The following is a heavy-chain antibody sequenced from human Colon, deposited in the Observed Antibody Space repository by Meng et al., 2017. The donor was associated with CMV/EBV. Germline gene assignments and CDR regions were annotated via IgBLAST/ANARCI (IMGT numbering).Heavy chain of an antibody. V-gene: IGHV3-69-1*01. CDR1: GFTFSDYY. CDR3: ARDAAPHCSSTSCYSRNFNY. CDR2: ISSSSTI. J-gene: IGHJ4*02. Sequence: GGSLRLSCAASGFTFSDYYMNWVRQAPGKGLEWVSSISSSSTIYYPDSVKGRFTISRDNAKNSLYLQMNSLRAEDTAVYYCARDAAPHCSSTSCYSRNFNYWGQGTLVTVSS. D-gene: IGHD2-2*02.